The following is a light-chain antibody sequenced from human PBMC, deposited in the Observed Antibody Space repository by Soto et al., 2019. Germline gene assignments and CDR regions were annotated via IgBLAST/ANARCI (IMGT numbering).Light chain of an antibody. V-gene: IGLV2-14*03. CDR3: SSYTSSKTLV. J-gene: IGLJ2*01. CDR2: DVS. CDR1: SSDVGGYNY. Sequence: QSALTQPASVSGSPGQSITISCTGTSSDVGGYNYVSWYQQHPGKAPNLVIYDVSNRPSGVSNRFSGSKSGNTASLTISGPQVEDEADDYCSSYTSSKTLVFGGGTKLTVL.